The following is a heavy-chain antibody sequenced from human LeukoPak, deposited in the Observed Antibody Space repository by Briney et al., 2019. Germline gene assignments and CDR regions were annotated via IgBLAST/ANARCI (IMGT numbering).Heavy chain of an antibody. CDR2: INHSGST. CDR1: GGSFSGYY. Sequence: ASETLSLTCAVYGGSFSGYYWSWIRQPPGKGLEWIGEINHSGSTNYNPSLKSRVTTSVDTSKNQFSLKLSSVTAADTAVYYCARAVPITMIVVVGYAFDIWGQGTMVTVSS. CDR3: ARAVPITMIVVVGYAFDI. V-gene: IGHV4-34*01. D-gene: IGHD3-22*01. J-gene: IGHJ3*02.